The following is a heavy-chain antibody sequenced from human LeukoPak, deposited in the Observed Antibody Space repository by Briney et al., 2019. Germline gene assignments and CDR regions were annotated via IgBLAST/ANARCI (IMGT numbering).Heavy chain of an antibody. CDR1: GFTFSSYG. D-gene: IGHD5-12*01. Sequence: GGALRLSCAASGFTFSSYGMHWVRQAPGKGLEWVAVISYDGSNKYYADSVKGRFTISRDNSKNTLYLQMNSLRAEDTAVYYCANGGSSGHFDYWGQGNLVTVSS. J-gene: IGHJ4*02. V-gene: IGHV3-30*18. CDR3: ANGGSSGHFDY. CDR2: ISYDGSNK.